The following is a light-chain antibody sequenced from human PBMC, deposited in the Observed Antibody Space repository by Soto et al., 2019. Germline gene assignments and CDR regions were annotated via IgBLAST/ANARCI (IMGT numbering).Light chain of an antibody. J-gene: IGLJ1*01. CDR3: SSFTSSTTYV. CDR1: GSDVGNYNY. V-gene: IGLV2-14*01. CDR2: NVN. Sequence: QSVLTQSASVSGSPGQSITISCTGTGSDVGNYNYVSWYQQHPGEVPKLIIFNVNNRPSGVSNRFSGSKSGNTASLTISGLQAEDEADYYCSSFTSSTTYVFGTGTKVTFL.